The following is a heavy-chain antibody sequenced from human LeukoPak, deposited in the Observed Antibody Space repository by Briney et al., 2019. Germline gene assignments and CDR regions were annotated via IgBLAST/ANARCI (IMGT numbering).Heavy chain of an antibody. D-gene: IGHD3-3*01. V-gene: IGHV3-30*02. J-gene: IGHJ3*02. Sequence: GGSLRLSCAASGFTFSSYGMHWVRQAPGKGLEWVAFIRYDGSNKYYADSVKGRFTISRDNAKNSLDLQMESLRAEDTAVYYCAKDTGSPADAITMEDNAFDIWGQGTMVTVSS. CDR1: GFTFSSYG. CDR2: IRYDGSNK. CDR3: AKDTGSPADAITMEDNAFDI.